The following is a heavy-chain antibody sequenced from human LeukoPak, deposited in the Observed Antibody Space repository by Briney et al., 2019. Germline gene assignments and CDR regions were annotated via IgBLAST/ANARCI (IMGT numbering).Heavy chain of an antibody. J-gene: IGHJ4*02. CDR3: ARVGGYSGYDPNDY. D-gene: IGHD5-12*01. Sequence: GGSLRLSCAASGFTFSNYIMHWVRQAPGKGLDWVAVILENGSNQYYADSVKGRFTISRDNAKNSLYLQMNSLRAEDTAVYYCARVGGYSGYDPNDYWGQGTLVTVSS. V-gene: IGHV3-30*04. CDR1: GFTFSNYI. CDR2: ILENGSNQ.